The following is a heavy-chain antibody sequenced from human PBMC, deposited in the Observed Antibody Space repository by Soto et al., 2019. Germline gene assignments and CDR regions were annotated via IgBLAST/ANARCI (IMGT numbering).Heavy chain of an antibody. J-gene: IGHJ4*02. D-gene: IGHD3-10*01. V-gene: IGHV3-23*01. CDR2: VSGSGDST. CDR3: ATSNYGERD. CDR1: GLTLSEYG. Sequence: ELQVLESGGGLVQPGGSLRLTCAASGLTLSEYGTSWVRQAPGKGLEWVSFVSGSGDSTYDTDSVKGRFTISRDSSKNTVCLQMNSLRAEDTAVYYCATSNYGERDWGQGTLVTVSS.